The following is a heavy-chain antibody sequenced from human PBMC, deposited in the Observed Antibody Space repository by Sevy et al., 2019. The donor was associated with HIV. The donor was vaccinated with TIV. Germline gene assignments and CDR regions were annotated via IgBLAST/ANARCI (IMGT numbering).Heavy chain of an antibody. CDR1: GFSLSTSGMA. D-gene: IGHD3-16*02. V-gene: IGHV2-5*02. J-gene: IGHJ4*02. Sequence: SGPTLVNPTQTLTLTCTFSGFSLSTSGMAVGWNRQPPGKALEWLELIYWDDAKWYSPSLQTRLSITKDTSKNQVALTMTNMDPVDTATYFCARRGYTEGYKGGLWFDYWGQGTLVTVSS. CDR2: IYWDDAK. CDR3: ARRGYTEGYKGGLWFDY.